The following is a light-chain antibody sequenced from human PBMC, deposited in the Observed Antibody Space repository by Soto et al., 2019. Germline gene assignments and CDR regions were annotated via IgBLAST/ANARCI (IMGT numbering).Light chain of an antibody. CDR2: AAS. J-gene: IGKJ2*01. Sequence: DIQMTQSPSSLSASVGDRVTITCRASQSSSSYLNWYQQKPGKAPKLLINAASSLQSGVPSRFSGTGSGTDFTLTISSLQPEDFATYYCLQSYSIPYPFGQGTKLEIK. CDR1: QSSSSY. CDR3: LQSYSIPYP. V-gene: IGKV1-39*01.